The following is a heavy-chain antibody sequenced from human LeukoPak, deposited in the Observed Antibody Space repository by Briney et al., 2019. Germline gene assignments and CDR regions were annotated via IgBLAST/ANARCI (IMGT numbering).Heavy chain of an antibody. CDR2: IYYSGSN. CDR1: GGSISSSSYY. D-gene: IGHD2-2*01. CDR3: ARAPWDIVVVPHYYYYMDV. Sequence: PSDTLSLTCTVSGGSISSSSYYWGWIRQPPGNGLGWVGSIYYSGSNYYNPSLKSRVTISVDTSKNQFSLKLSSVTAADTAVYYCARAPWDIVVVPHYYYYMDVWGKGTTVTVSS. V-gene: IGHV4-39*01. J-gene: IGHJ6*03.